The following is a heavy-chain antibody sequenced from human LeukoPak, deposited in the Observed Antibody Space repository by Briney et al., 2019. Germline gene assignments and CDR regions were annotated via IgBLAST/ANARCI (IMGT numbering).Heavy chain of an antibody. V-gene: IGHV3-11*04. CDR2: ISSSGTTI. CDR1: GFTFSDYY. D-gene: IGHD5-24*01. Sequence: PGGSLRLSXAASGFTFSDYYMSWVRQPPGKGLEWLAYISSSGTTIYYADSVKGRFTISRDNAKNSLYLQMNSLRAEDTAVYYCARGGGYNLSDYWGQGTLVTVSS. J-gene: IGHJ4*02. CDR3: ARGGGYNLSDY.